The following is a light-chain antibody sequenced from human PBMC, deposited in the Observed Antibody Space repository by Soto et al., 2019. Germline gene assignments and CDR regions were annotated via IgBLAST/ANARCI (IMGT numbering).Light chain of an antibody. J-gene: IGKJ1*01. CDR1: QSVSSSY. CDR2: GAS. Sequence: PGERVTLSCRASQSVSSSYLTWYQQKPGQAPRLLIYGASTRATGIPARFSGSGSGTDFTLTISSLQPEDFAVYYCQQDYNLPWTFGQGTKVDIK. CDR3: QQDYNLPWT. V-gene: IGKV3D-7*01.